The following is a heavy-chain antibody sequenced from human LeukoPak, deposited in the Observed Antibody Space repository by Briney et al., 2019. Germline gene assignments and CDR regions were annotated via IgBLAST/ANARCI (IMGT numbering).Heavy chain of an antibody. CDR1: GFTFSSYW. CDR2: INHSGST. Sequence: GSLRLSCAASGFTFSSYWMSWVRQPPGKGLEWIGEINHSGSTNYNPSLKSRVTISVDTSKNQFSLKLSSVTAADTAVYYCARGKRVVPAAKAYYYGMDVWGKGTTVTVSS. J-gene: IGHJ6*04. V-gene: IGHV4-34*01. D-gene: IGHD2-2*01. CDR3: ARGKRVVPAAKAYYYGMDV.